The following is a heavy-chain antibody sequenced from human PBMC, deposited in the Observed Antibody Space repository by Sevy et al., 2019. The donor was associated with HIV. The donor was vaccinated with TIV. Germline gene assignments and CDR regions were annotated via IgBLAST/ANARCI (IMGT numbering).Heavy chain of an antibody. V-gene: IGHV4-61*02. CDR3: ARNVGDYVFRYFDL. D-gene: IGHD4-17*01. J-gene: IGHJ2*01. CDR1: GGSISRGQFY. Sequence: SETLSLTCTVSGGSISRGQFYWTWIRQPAGKGLEWIGRVHNTGSATYNPSLRNRVGMSIDTSKNQFSLILIFVTVADTAVYYCARNVGDYVFRYFDLWGRGTLVTVSS. CDR2: VHNTGSA.